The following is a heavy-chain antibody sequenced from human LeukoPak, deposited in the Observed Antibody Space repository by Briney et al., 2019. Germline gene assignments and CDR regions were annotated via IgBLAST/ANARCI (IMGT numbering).Heavy chain of an antibody. J-gene: IGHJ4*02. CDR3: ARRSVVPAATLFDY. CDR2: IYYSGST. CDR1: GGSISSHY. D-gene: IGHD2-2*01. Sequence: SETLSLTCTVSGGSISSHYWSWIRQPPRKGLEWIGYIYYSGSTNYNPSLKSRVTISVDTSKNQFSLKLSSVTAADTAVYYCARRSVVPAATLFDYWGQGTLVTVSS. V-gene: IGHV4-59*11.